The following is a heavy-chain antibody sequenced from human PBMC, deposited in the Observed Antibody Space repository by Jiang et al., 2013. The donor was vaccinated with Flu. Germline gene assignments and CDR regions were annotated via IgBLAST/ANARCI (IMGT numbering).Heavy chain of an antibody. CDR2: IYYSGST. V-gene: IGHV4-59*01. D-gene: IGHD3-22*01. CDR3: ARAVYYDSSGYLFGNWFDP. Sequence: GPGLVKPSETLSLTCTVSGGSISSYYWSWIRQPPGKGLEWIGYIYYSGSTNYNPSLKSRVTISVDTSKNQFSLKLSSVTAADTAVYYCARAVYYDSSGYLFGNWFDPWGQGTLVTVSS. J-gene: IGHJ5*02. CDR1: GGSISSYY.